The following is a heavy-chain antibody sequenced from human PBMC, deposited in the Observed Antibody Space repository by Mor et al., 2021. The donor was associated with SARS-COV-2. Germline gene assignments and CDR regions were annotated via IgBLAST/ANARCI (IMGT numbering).Heavy chain of an antibody. CDR3: ARANLPDIAAAAT. CDR2: IWYDGTNK. J-gene: IGHJ5*02. D-gene: IGHD6-13*01. Sequence: LEWVAVIWYDGTNKYYADSVKGRFTISRDNSKNTLYLQMNTLRAEDTAVYYCARANLPDIAAAATWGQGTL. V-gene: IGHV3-33*01.